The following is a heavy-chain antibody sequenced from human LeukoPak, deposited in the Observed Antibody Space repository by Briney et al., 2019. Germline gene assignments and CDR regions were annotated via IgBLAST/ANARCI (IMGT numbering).Heavy chain of an antibody. V-gene: IGHV1-18*01. J-gene: IGHJ4*02. CDR3: ARDLGHYYGSGSHPMDY. Sequence: ASVKVSCKASGYTFTSYGISWVRQAPGQGLEWMGWISAYNGNTNYAQKLQGRVTMTTDTSASTAYMELSSLRSEDTAVYYCARDLGHYYGSGSHPMDYWGQGTLVTVSS. CDR1: GYTFTSYG. CDR2: ISAYNGNT. D-gene: IGHD3-10*01.